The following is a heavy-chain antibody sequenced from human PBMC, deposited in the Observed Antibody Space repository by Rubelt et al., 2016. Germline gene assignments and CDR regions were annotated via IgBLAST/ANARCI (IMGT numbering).Heavy chain of an antibody. CDR2: VGAYNGNT. Sequence: QVQLVQSGAEVKKPGFSVKVSCKASGYTFTSYGISWVRQAPGKGLEWMGWVGAYNGNTNYAQKFQGRVTMTEDTSTDTAYMGLSSLRSEDTAVYYCATGIIRLKPFDYWGQGTLVTVSS. J-gene: IGHJ4*02. CDR3: ATGIIRLKPFDY. CDR1: GYTFTSYG. D-gene: IGHD2-15*01. V-gene: IGHV1-18*01.